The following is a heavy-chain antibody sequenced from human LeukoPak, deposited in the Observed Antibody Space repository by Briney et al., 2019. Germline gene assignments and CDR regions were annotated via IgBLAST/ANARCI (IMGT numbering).Heavy chain of an antibody. J-gene: IGHJ4*02. Sequence: ASVKVSCKASGYTFAGYYMHWVRQAPGQGLEWTGWINPNSGGTNYAQKFQSRVTMTRDTSISTAYMELSRLRSDDTAVYYCARSSITIFGVVIGGYWGQGTLVTVSS. CDR3: ARSSITIFGVVIGGY. D-gene: IGHD3-3*01. CDR2: INPNSGGT. CDR1: GYTFAGYY. V-gene: IGHV1-2*02.